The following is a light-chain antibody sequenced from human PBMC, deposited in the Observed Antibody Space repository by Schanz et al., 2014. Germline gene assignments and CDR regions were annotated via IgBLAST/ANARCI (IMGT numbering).Light chain of an antibody. Sequence: QSALTQPPSASGSPGQSVTISCTGTSSDIGGYNYVSWYQQHPGKAPKLMIYEGSKRPSGVSNRFSGSKSGNTASLTISGLQAEDEADYYCSSYTTSSPRFGGGTKVTVL. CDR3: SSYTTSSPR. CDR1: SSDIGGYNY. CDR2: EGS. V-gene: IGLV2-14*01. J-gene: IGLJ3*02.